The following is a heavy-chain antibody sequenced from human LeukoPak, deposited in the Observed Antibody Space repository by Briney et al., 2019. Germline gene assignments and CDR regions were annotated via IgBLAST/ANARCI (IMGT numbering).Heavy chain of an antibody. CDR3: ARGQVKIPRLDPRRSSYFYGLDV. J-gene: IGHJ6*02. CDR1: GESFNDYY. CDR2: IIHSGGT. V-gene: IGHV4-34*01. Sequence: KTSETLSLTCAVSGESFNDYYWNWIRQPPGKGLEWIGEIIHSGGTNYNPSLKSRVTLSVDSSKKQFSLKMTSVTAADTAVYYCARGQVKIPRLDPRRSSYFYGLDVWGLGTTVTVSS. D-gene: IGHD6-6*01.